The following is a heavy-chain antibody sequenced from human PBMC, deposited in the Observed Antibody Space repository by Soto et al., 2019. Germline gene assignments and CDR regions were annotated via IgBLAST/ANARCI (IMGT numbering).Heavy chain of an antibody. D-gene: IGHD3-3*01. V-gene: IGHV4-34*01. CDR2: INHSGST. J-gene: IGHJ5*02. CDR1: GGSFSGYY. CDR3: AINYDFWSGYYTRGPNWFDP. Sequence: SETLSLTCAVYGGSFSGYYWSWIRQPPGKGLEWIGEINHSGSTNYNPSLKSRVTLSVDTSKNQFSLKLSSVTAADTAVYYCAINYDFWSGYYTRGPNWFDPWGQVTLVTVSS.